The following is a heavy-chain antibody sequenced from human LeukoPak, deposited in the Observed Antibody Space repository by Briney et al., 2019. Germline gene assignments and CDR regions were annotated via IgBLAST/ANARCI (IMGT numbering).Heavy chain of an antibody. J-gene: IGHJ4*02. CDR2: ISGSGGST. D-gene: IGHD1-26*01. Sequence: GGSLRHSCAASGFTFSSYARSWVRQAPGKGLEWVSAISGSGGSTYYADSVKGRFTISRDNSKNTLYLQMNSLRAEDTAVYYCAKDGWEFTFDYWGQGTLVTVSS. V-gene: IGHV3-23*01. CDR3: AKDGWEFTFDY. CDR1: GFTFSSYA.